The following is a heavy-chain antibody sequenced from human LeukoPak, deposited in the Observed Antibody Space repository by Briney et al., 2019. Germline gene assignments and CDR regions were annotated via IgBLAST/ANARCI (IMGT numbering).Heavy chain of an antibody. CDR2: IKQDGSEK. D-gene: IGHD3-10*01. CDR1: GFTFSSYW. V-gene: IGHV3-7*03. CDR3: ARKGAYGSLDLDV. Sequence: GGSLRLSCAASGFTFSSYWMSWVRQAPGKGLEWVANIKQDGSEKYYVDSVKGRFTISRDNAKNSLYLQMNSLRAEDTAVYYCARKGAYGSLDLDVWGKGTTVTIFS. J-gene: IGHJ6*04.